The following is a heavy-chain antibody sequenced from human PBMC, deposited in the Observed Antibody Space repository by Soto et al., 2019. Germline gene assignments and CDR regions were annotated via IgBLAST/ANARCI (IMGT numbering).Heavy chain of an antibody. V-gene: IGHV3-30-3*01. CDR1: GFTFSSYA. CDR2: ISYDGSNK. J-gene: IGHJ4*02. CDR3: ARVRDWYSGSYYEDYFDY. D-gene: IGHD1-26*01. Sequence: PGGSLRLSCAASGFTFSSYAMHWVRQAPGKGLEWVAVISYDGSNKYYADSVKGRFTISRDNSKNTLYLQMNSLRAEDTAVYYCARVRDWYSGSYYEDYFDYWGQGTLVTVSS.